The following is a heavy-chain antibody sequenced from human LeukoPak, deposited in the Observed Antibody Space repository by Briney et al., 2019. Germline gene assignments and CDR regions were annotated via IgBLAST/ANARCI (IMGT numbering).Heavy chain of an antibody. CDR3: AKDLGLAIVGATMYFDY. V-gene: IGHV3-30*18. D-gene: IGHD1-26*01. Sequence: GGSLRLSCAASGFTFSSYGMHWVRQAPGKGLEWVAVISYDGSNKYYADSVKGRFTISRGNSKNTLYLQMNSLRAEDTAVYYCAKDLGLAIVGATMYFDYWGQGTLVTVSS. CDR1: GFTFSSYG. CDR2: ISYDGSNK. J-gene: IGHJ4*02.